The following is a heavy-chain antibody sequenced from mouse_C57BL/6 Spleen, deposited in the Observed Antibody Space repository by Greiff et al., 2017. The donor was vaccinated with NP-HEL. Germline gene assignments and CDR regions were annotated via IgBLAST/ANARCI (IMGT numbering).Heavy chain of an antibody. V-gene: IGHV1-81*01. CDR1: GYTFTSYG. D-gene: IGHD1-1*01. J-gene: IGHJ3*01. CDR3: ARTGSSDAWFAY. CDR2: IYPRSGNT. Sequence: QVQLKQSGAELARPGASVKLSCKASGYTFTSYGISWMKQRTGQGLEWIGEIYPRSGNTYYNEKFKGKATLTADKSSSTAYMELRSLTSEDSAVYFCARTGSSDAWFAYWGQGTLVTVSA.